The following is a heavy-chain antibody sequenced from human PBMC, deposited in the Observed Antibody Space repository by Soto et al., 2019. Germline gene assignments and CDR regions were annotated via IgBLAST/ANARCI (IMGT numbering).Heavy chain of an antibody. CDR3: ASQIFDYGSGTYYPKDY. D-gene: IGHD3-10*01. CDR2: IDPSDSNT. CDR1: GYTFTNYL. Sequence: GESLKISCKGSGYTFTNYLISWVRQMPGKGLEWMGRIDPSDSNTDYSPSFQGHVTVSADKSINTAYLQWSSLRASDTAMYYCASQIFDYGSGTYYPKDYWGQGTLVTVSS. J-gene: IGHJ4*02. V-gene: IGHV5-10-1*01.